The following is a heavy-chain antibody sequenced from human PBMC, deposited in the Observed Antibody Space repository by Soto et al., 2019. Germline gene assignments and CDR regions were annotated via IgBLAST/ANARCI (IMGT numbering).Heavy chain of an antibody. CDR3: AREARYCTGGSCYSDDF. Sequence: QVQLQESGPGLVKPSQTLSLTCAVSGDSISSGDYYWSWIRQPPGKGLEWIGYIYYSGNTYYNPSLKSRVAISVDTSKNQFSLKLSSVTAADTAVYYCAREARYCTGGSCYSDDFWGQGALVTVSS. V-gene: IGHV4-30-4*01. CDR1: GDSISSGDYY. J-gene: IGHJ4*02. CDR2: IYYSGNT. D-gene: IGHD2-15*01.